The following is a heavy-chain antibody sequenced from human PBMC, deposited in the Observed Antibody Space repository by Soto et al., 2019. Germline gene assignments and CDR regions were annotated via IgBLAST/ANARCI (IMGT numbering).Heavy chain of an antibody. J-gene: IGHJ4*02. D-gene: IGHD2-8*01. CDR3: TNSYPTLGYCTNGVCYTDY. CDR2: ISGSGGST. Sequence: PGGSLRLSCAASGFTFSSYAMSWVRQAPGNGLEWVSAISGSGGSTYYADSVKGRFTISRDNSKNTLYLQMNSLRAEDTAGYYSTNSYPTLGYCTNGVCYTDYWGQGTLVTVSS. V-gene: IGHV3-23*01. CDR1: GFTFSSYA.